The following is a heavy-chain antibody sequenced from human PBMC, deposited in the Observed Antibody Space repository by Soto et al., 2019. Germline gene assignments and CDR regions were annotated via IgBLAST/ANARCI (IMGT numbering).Heavy chain of an antibody. J-gene: IGHJ4*02. Sequence: QVQLVQSGAEVKKPGSSVKVSCKASGGTFNNYAFSWVRQAPGQGLEWMGGIIPIFGTTNYAQKFQGRVTITADESTGTDYLELSSLISDDTAMYYCAREVGGASSGRFDYWGQGTLVTVSS. D-gene: IGHD6-25*01. CDR3: AREVGGASSGRFDY. CDR1: GGTFNNYA. V-gene: IGHV1-69*01. CDR2: IIPIFGTT.